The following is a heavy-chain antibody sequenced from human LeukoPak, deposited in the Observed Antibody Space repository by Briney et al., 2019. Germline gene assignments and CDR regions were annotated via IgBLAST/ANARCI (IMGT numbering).Heavy chain of an antibody. CDR3: ATSESQTKFDY. D-gene: IGHD1/OR15-1a*01. CDR1: GYIFTTYW. CDR2: IFPGDSDT. Sequence: GESLKISCKGSGYIFTTYWIGWVRQMPGKGLEWMGIIFPGDSDTIYSPSFQGQVTISADKSINTAYLQWSSLKASDTAMYYCATSESQTKFDYWGQRTLVTASS. J-gene: IGHJ4*02. V-gene: IGHV5-51*01.